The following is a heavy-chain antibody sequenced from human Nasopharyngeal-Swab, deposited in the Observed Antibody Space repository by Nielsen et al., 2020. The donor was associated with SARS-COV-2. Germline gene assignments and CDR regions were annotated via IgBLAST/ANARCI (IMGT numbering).Heavy chain of an antibody. D-gene: IGHD6-6*01. J-gene: IGHJ6*02. CDR2: IYYSGST. V-gene: IGHV4-59*01. CDR3: ARGRGVAARRDYYYYGMDV. Sequence: WIRQPPGKGLEWIGYIYYSGSTNYNPSLKSRVTISVDTSKNRFSLKLSSVTAADTAVYYCARGRGVAARRDYYYYGMDVWGQGTTVTVSS.